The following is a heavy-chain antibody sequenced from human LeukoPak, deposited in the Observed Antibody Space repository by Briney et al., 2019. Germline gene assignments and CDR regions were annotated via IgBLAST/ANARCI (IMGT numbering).Heavy chain of an antibody. D-gene: IGHD4-17*01. J-gene: IGHJ4*02. CDR3: AKDYGRRYFFDY. Sequence: GGSLRLSCAASGFTFSSYGMHWVRQAPGKGLGWVAFIRYDGSNKYYADSVKGRFTISRDNSKNTLYLQMNSLRAEDTAVYYCAKDYGRRYFFDYWGQGTLVTVSS. CDR2: IRYDGSNK. V-gene: IGHV3-30*02. CDR1: GFTFSSYG.